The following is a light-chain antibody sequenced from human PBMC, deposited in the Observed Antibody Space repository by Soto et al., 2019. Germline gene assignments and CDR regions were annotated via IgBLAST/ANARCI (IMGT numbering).Light chain of an antibody. CDR1: QGIRND. Sequence: IQMTQSPSSLSASVGDRVTITCRASQGIRNDLGWYQQKPGKAPKALIYDASTLRSGVPSRFSGSGSGTEFTLTISSLQPDDFATYYCQHYNSYSEAFGQGTKVDIK. V-gene: IGKV1-17*01. CDR2: DAS. CDR3: QHYNSYSEA. J-gene: IGKJ1*01.